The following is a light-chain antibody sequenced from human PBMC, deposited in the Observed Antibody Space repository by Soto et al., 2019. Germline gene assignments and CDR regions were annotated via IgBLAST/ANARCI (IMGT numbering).Light chain of an antibody. J-gene: IGKJ4*01. V-gene: IGKV3-20*01. CDR1: QSVSSSY. CDR2: GAS. Sequence: EIVLTQSPATLSLSPGERATLSCRASQSVSSSYLAWYQQKPGQAPRLLIYGASSRATGTPDRFSGSGSGTDFTLTISRLEPEDLAVYYCQKYDTSPPLTVGGGPKVDIK. CDR3: QKYDTSPPLT.